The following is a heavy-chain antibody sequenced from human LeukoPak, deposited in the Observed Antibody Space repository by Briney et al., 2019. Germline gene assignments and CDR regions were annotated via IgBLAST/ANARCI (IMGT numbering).Heavy chain of an antibody. J-gene: IGHJ4*02. CDR2: INPNSGGT. Sequence: GASVKVSCKASGYTFTGYYMHWVRQAPGQGLEWMRRINPNSGGTNYAQKFQGRVTMTRDTSTSTAYMELSRLRPDDTAVYYCARGIAVAGNWGQGTLVTVSS. CDR1: GYTFTGYY. V-gene: IGHV1-2*06. D-gene: IGHD6-19*01. CDR3: ARGIAVAGN.